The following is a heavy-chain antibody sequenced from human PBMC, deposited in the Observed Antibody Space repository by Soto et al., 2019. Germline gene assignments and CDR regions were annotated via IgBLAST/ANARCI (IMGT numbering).Heavy chain of an antibody. CDR2: IHPSGQPI. CDR1: DFTFSTSE. D-gene: IGHD1-26*01. CDR3: ARRASR. V-gene: IGHV3-48*03. Sequence: PGGSLRLSCAASDFTFSTSEMYWVRQAPGKGLEWVSYIHPSGQPIFYADSVKGRFTISRDNAKNSLYLQMSSLRAEDSAVYYCARRASRWGQGTMVTVSS. J-gene: IGHJ3*01.